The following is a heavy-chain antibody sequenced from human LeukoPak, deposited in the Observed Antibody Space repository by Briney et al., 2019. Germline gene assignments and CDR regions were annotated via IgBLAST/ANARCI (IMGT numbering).Heavy chain of an antibody. CDR3: ARGRGWADY. J-gene: IGHJ4*02. V-gene: IGHV5-10-1*01. Sequence: GESLKISCKGSGYSFNNNWITWVRQMPGKGLEWMGRIDPSDSYTDYSPSFQGHVTISADKSISTAYLQWSSLKASDTAMYYCARGRGWADYWGQGTLVTVSS. CDR1: GYSFNNNW. D-gene: IGHD6-19*01. CDR2: IDPSDSYT.